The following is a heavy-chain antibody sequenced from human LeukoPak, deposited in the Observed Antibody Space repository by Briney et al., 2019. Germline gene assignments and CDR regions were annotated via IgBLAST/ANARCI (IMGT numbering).Heavy chain of an antibody. CDR3: ARVLNRITPDGMDV. Sequence: ASVKVSCKASGYTFTGYYMHWVRQAPGQGLEWMGWINPNSGGTNYAQKFQGRVTMTRDTSISTAYMELSRLRSDDTAVYYCARVLNRITPDGMDVWGQGTTVTVSS. CDR1: GYTFTGYY. D-gene: IGHD3-10*01. V-gene: IGHV1-2*02. CDR2: INPNSGGT. J-gene: IGHJ6*02.